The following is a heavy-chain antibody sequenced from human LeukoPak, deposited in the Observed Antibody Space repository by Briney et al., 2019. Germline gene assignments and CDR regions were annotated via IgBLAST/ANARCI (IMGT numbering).Heavy chain of an antibody. CDR3: ARVVYSSSWYFDY. CDR1: GFTFSNYW. V-gene: IGHV3-74*01. J-gene: IGHJ4*02. D-gene: IGHD6-13*01. CDR2: INGDGSST. Sequence: GGSLRLSCAASGFTFSNYWMHWVRQAPGKGPVWVSGINGDGSSTSYADSVKGRFTTSRDNAKSTLYLQMDSLRPEDTAVYYCARVVYSSSWYFDYWGQGILVTVSS.